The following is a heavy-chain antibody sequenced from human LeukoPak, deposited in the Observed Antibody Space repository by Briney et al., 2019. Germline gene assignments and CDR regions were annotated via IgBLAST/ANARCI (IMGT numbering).Heavy chain of an antibody. CDR2: INHSGST. J-gene: IGHJ3*02. CDR1: GGSISSYY. CDR3: ARGTLLRSIVLMVFRAGTGAFDI. V-gene: IGHV4-34*01. D-gene: IGHD2-8*01. Sequence: SETLSLTCTVSGGSISSYYWSWIRQPPGKGLEWIGEINHSGSTNYNPSLKGRVTISVDTSKNQFSLKLSSVTAADTAVYYCARGTLLRSIVLMVFRAGTGAFDIWGQGTMVTVSS.